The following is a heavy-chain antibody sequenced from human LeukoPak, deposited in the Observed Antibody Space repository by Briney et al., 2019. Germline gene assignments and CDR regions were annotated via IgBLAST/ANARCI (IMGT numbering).Heavy chain of an antibody. J-gene: IGHJ4*02. CDR2: IWYDGSNK. V-gene: IGHV3-33*01. D-gene: IGHD3-22*01. CDR1: GFTFSIYG. CDR3: ARRAYYYDSSGYYSPTRVYYFDY. Sequence: GGSLRLPCAASGFTFSIYGMHWVRQAPGKGLEWVAVIWYDGSNKYYADSVKGRFTISRDNSKNTLYLQMNSLRAEDTAVYYCARRAYYYDSSGYYSPTRVYYFDYWGQGTLVTVSS.